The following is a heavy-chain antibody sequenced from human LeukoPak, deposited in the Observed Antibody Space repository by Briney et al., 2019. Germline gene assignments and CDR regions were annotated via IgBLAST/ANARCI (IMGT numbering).Heavy chain of an antibody. Sequence: GGSLRLSCAASGFTFSSYSMNWVRQAPGKGLEWVSDIRTSNPTIYYADAVKGRFTFSRDDAENSLYLQMNSLRVEDTAIYYCVRDHRWGFDYWGQGTLVTVSS. V-gene: IGHV3-48*01. J-gene: IGHJ4*02. CDR1: GFTFSSYS. D-gene: IGHD4-23*01. CDR2: IRTSNPTI. CDR3: VRDHRWGFDY.